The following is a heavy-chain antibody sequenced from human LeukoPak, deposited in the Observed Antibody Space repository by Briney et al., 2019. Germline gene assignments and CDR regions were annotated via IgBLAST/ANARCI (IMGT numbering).Heavy chain of an antibody. D-gene: IGHD2-15*01. V-gene: IGHV6-1*01. Sequence: SQTLSLTCAISGDSVSSNSAAWNWIRQSPSRGLEWLARTYYRSKWYSDYAGSVKSRLTINADTSKNQFSLQLTSVTPEDTAVYFCARAIGYCSGGHCYAGLDYWGQGTLVTVSS. CDR2: TYYRSKWYS. CDR1: GDSVSSNSAA. J-gene: IGHJ4*02. CDR3: ARAIGYCSGGHCYAGLDY.